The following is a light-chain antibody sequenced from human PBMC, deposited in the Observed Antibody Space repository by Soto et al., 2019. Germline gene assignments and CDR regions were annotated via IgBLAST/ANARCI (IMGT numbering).Light chain of an antibody. CDR2: SNS. CDR1: SSNIGSNI. J-gene: IGLJ3*02. CDR3: AAWDGSLNVWV. Sequence: QSVLTQPPSASGTPGQRVTISCSGSSSNIGSNIVNWYQQLPGTAPKLLIYSNSQRPSGVPDRFSGSKSGTSASLAISGLQSADEADYYCAAWDGSLNVWVFGGGTQLTVL. V-gene: IGLV1-44*01.